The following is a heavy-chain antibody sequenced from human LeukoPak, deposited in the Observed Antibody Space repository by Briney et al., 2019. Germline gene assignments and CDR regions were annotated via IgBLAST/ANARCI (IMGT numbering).Heavy chain of an antibody. J-gene: IGHJ4*02. CDR2: IYTGGTT. V-gene: IGHV3-66*02. CDR1: GFSVSSNY. CDR3: ARGKLGSGYSSDFDY. Sequence: GGSLRLSCAASGFSVSSNYMNWVRQAPGKGLEWVSAIYTGGTTYYADSVKGRFTISRDNSKNTLYLQMNSLRAEDTAVYYCARGKLGSGYSSDFDYWGQGTLVTVSS. D-gene: IGHD6-19*01.